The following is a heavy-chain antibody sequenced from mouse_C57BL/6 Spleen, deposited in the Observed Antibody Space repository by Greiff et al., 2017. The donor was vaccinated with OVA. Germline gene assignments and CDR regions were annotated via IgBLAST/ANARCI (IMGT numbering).Heavy chain of an antibody. D-gene: IGHD2-5*01. CDR1: GSTFTDYY. J-gene: IGHJ4*01. CDR2: IGPGSGST. Sequence: VQLQQSGAELVKPGASVKISCKASGSTFTDYYINWVKQRPGQGLEWIGKIGPGSGSTYYNEKFKGKATLTADKSSSTAYMQLSSLTSEDSAVYFCAREGFAYYSNYDYAMDYWGQGTSVTVSS. CDR3: AREGFAYYSNYDYAMDY. V-gene: IGHV1-77*01.